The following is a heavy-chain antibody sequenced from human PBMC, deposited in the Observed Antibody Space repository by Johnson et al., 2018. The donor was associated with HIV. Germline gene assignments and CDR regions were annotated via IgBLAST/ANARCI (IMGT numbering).Heavy chain of an antibody. CDR2: IYTGGST. CDR3: ARGTEGDGAFDI. J-gene: IGHJ3*02. Sequence: VQLVESGGGLIQSGGSLRLSCAASGFTFSNHYMSWVRQAPGRGLEWVSVIYTGGSTYYAESVKDRFTISGDNSKNTLLLQMNSLRAEDTAVYYCARGTEGDGAFDIWGQGTMVTVSS. V-gene: IGHV3-66*01. CDR1: GFTFSNHY. D-gene: IGHD1-1*01.